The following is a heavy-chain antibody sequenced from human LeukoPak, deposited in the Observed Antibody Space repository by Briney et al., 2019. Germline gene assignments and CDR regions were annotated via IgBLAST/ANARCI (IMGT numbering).Heavy chain of an antibody. CDR2: IYYSGST. CDR3: ARDQDSSGYSGRATDAFDI. V-gene: IGHV4-59*01. CDR1: GGSISSYY. D-gene: IGHD3-22*01. J-gene: IGHJ3*02. Sequence: SQTLSLTCTVSGGSISSYYWSWIRQPPGKGLEWIGYIYYSGSTNYNPSLKSRVTISVDTSKNQFSLKLSSVTAADTAVYYCARDQDSSGYSGRATDAFDIWGQGTMVTVSS.